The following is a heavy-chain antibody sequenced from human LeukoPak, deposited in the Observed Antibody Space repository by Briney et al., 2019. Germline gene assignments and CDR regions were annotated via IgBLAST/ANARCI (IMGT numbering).Heavy chain of an antibody. CDR1: GYSISSGYY. J-gene: IGHJ4*02. Sequence: SETLSLTCGVSGYSISSGYYWGWIGQPPGKGLEWIGSIYHSGSTYYNPSLKSRVTISVDTSKNQFSLKLNSVTAADTAVYYCAREDYDSSGYYRPYWGRGTLVTVAS. D-gene: IGHD3-22*01. CDR2: IYHSGST. V-gene: IGHV4-38-2*02. CDR3: AREDYDSSGYYRPY.